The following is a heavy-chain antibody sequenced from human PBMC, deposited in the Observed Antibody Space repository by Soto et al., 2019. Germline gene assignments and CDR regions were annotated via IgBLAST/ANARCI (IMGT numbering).Heavy chain of an antibody. CDR3: ARERGWGSGSWTDY. Sequence: GGSLRLAWAASGFTFSSYSIKWVRQAAGKGLEWVSSISSSSSYIYYADSVKGRFTIPRDNAKNSLYLQMNSLRGEDTAVYYCARERGWGSGSWTDYWGKGTLVTVS. CDR1: GFTFSSYS. J-gene: IGHJ4*02. V-gene: IGHV3-21*01. D-gene: IGHD3-10*01. CDR2: ISSSSSYI.